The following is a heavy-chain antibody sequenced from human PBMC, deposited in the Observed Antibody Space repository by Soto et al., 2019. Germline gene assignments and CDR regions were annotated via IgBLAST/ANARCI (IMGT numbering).Heavy chain of an antibody. V-gene: IGHV4-30-2*01. D-gene: IGHD2-2*02. CDR3: ARGVHCSSTSCYTGNWFDP. CDR1: GGSISRGGYS. CDR2: IYHSGST. J-gene: IGHJ5*02. Sequence: KPSETLSLTCAVSGGSISRGGYSWSWIRQPPGKGLEWIGYIYHSGSTYYNPSLKSRVTISVDRSKNQFSLKLSSVTAADTAVYYCARGVHCSSTSCYTGNWFDPWGQGTLVTVSS.